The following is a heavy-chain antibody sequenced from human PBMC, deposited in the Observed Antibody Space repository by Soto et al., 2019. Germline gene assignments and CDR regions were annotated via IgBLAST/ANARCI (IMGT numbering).Heavy chain of an antibody. J-gene: IGHJ4*02. Sequence: SETLSLTCTVSGGSISSYHWSWIRQPPGKGLEWIGYIYYSGSTNYNPSLKSRVTISVDTSKNQFSLKLSSVTAADTAVYYCARHSSIAARRVFDYWGQGTLVTVSS. CDR2: IYYSGST. V-gene: IGHV4-59*08. CDR1: GGSISSYH. D-gene: IGHD6-6*01. CDR3: ARHSSIAARRVFDY.